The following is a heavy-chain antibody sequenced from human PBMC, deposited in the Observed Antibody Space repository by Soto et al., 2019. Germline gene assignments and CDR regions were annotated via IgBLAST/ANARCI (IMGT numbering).Heavy chain of an antibody. CDR1: GGSISSSSYY. CDR2: IYYSGST. J-gene: IGHJ4*02. Sequence: SETLSLTCTVSGGSISSSSYYWGWIRQPPGKGLEWIGSIYYSGSTYYNPSLKSRVTISVDTSKNQFSLKLSSVTAADTAVYYCARRFTGGHYFDYWGQGTLVTVSS. CDR3: ARRFTGGHYFDY. D-gene: IGHD3-10*01. V-gene: IGHV4-39*01.